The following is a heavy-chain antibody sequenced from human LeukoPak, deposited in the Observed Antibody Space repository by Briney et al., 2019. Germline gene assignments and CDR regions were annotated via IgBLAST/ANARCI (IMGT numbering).Heavy chain of an antibody. D-gene: IGHD3-22*01. CDR3: ARGSDSSGYYLYYFDY. J-gene: IGHJ4*02. CDR1: GGSFSGYY. V-gene: IGHV4-34*01. CDR2: INHSGST. Sequence: SETLSPTCAVYGGSFSGYYWSWIRQPPGKGLEWIGEINHSGSTNYNPSLKSRVTISVDTSKNQFSLKLSSVTAADTAVYYCARGSDSSGYYLYYFDYWGQGTLVTVSS.